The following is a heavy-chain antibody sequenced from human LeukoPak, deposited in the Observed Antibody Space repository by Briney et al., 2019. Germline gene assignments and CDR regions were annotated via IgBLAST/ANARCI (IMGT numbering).Heavy chain of an antibody. D-gene: IGHD6-13*01. CDR1: GFTFTNFA. CDR2: ISGGGEHT. CDR3: ASGPYSSSYFAS. V-gene: IGHV3-23*01. J-gene: IGHJ4*02. Sequence: GGSLRLSCAASGFTFTNFAMKWVRQAPGKGLEWVADISGGGEHTFYADSVKGRFTISRDNSKDTPHLQMNILRPEDTALYYCASGPYSSSYFASWGQGTMVTVSS.